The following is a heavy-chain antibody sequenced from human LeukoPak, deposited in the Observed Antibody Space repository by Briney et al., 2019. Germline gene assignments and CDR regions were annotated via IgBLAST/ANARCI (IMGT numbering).Heavy chain of an antibody. J-gene: IGHJ4*02. CDR1: GFTFSASW. D-gene: IGHD6-19*01. V-gene: IGHV3-7*01. Sequence: GGSLRLSCAASGFTFSASWMTWVRQAPGKGLEWVTIINEVGGLAFYVDSVKGRFSISRDNSKNSLSLQMSTLRVEDTAMYYCARVGRNGWDFDHWGQGTLVTVSS. CDR2: INEVGGLA. CDR3: ARVGRNGWDFDH.